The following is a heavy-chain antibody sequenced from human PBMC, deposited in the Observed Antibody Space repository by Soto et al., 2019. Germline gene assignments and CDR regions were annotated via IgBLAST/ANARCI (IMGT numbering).Heavy chain of an antibody. V-gene: IGHV3-7*04. Sequence: PGGSLRISCAASGFTFSSYWMSWVRQAPGKGLEWVANIKQDGSEKYYVDSVKGRFTISRDNAKNSLYLQMNSLRAEDTAVYYCARFYYDSSGYLPSPYYYYYGMDVWGQGTTVTVSS. CDR1: GFTFSSYW. D-gene: IGHD3-22*01. CDR2: IKQDGSEK. J-gene: IGHJ6*02. CDR3: ARFYYDSSGYLPSPYYYYYGMDV.